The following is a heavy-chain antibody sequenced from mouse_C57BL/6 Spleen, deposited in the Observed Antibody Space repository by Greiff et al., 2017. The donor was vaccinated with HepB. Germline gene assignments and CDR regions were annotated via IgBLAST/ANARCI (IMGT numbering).Heavy chain of an antibody. V-gene: IGHV1-50*01. CDR2: IDPSDSYT. J-gene: IGHJ1*03. CDR3: ARRRDWYFDV. CDR1: GYTFTSYW. Sequence: QVQLQQPGAELVKPGASVKLSYKASGYTFTSYWMQWVKQRPGQGLEWIGEIDPSDSYTNYNQKFKGKATLTVDTSSSTAYMQLSSLTSEDSAVYYCARRRDWYFDVWGTGTTVTVSS.